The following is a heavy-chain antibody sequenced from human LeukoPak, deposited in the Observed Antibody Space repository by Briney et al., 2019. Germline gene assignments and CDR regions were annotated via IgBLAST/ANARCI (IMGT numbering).Heavy chain of an antibody. CDR3: ARVRAYSDFVGNFDL. V-gene: IGHV4-4*07. CDR1: GGSISSHY. J-gene: IGHJ2*01. D-gene: IGHD4-11*01. Sequence: SETLSLTCIVSGGSISSHYWSWIRQPAGKRLEWIGRIWATGSTVDNPSFRSRLTLSIDRSKRQLSLKLTSMTAADSAVYYCARVRAYSDFVGNFDLWGHGIPVTVSS. CDR2: IWATGST.